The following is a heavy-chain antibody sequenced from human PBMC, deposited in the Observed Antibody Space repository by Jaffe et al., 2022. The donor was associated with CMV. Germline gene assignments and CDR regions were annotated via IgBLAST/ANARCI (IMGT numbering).Heavy chain of an antibody. Sequence: QVQLQESGPGLVKPSETLSLTCTVSGVSISNFYWSWIRQPPGKGLEWIGYIYYSGSPNYNPSLRSRVTISIDTSKNQFSLKVSSVTTADTAVYYCARGGLAPTAYWGQGTLVTVSS. D-gene: IGHD6-19*01. CDR3: ARGGLAPTAY. J-gene: IGHJ4*02. CDR2: IYYSGSP. CDR1: GVSISNFY. V-gene: IGHV4-59*01.